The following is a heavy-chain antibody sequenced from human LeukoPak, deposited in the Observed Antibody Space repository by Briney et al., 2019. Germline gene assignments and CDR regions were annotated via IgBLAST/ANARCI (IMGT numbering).Heavy chain of an antibody. Sequence: GGSLKLSCAASGFTFSGSAMHWVRQASGKGLEWVGRIRSKANSYATAYAASVKGRFTISRDDSKNTAYLQMNSLKTEDTAVYYCTTIIAERVYWGQGTLVTVSS. V-gene: IGHV3-73*01. CDR3: TTIIAERVY. D-gene: IGHD6-13*01. CDR1: GFTFSGSA. CDR2: IRSKANSYAT. J-gene: IGHJ4*02.